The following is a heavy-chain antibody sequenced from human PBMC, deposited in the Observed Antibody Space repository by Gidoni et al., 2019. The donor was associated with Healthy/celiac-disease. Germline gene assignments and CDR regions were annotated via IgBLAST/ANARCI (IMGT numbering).Heavy chain of an antibody. V-gene: IGHV3-23*01. CDR2: IRGSGGSK. CDR1: GFTFSSYA. D-gene: IGHD3-10*01. J-gene: IGHJ4*02. CDR3: STGSYYVDFDY. Sequence: EVQLLESGGGLVQPGGSLRLSCAASGFTFSSYAMSWVRQAPGKGLEWVSAIRGSGGSKYYADSVKGRFTISRDKSKNTLYLQMNSLRAEDTAVYYCSTGSYYVDFDYWGQGTLVTVSS.